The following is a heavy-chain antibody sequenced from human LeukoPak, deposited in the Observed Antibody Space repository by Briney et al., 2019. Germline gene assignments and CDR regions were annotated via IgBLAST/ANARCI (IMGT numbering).Heavy chain of an antibody. CDR3: AKVPFYGGSPW. CDR2: ISGSGDST. D-gene: IGHD4-23*01. J-gene: IGHJ4*02. Sequence: PGGSLRLSCAASGFTFTSYAMSWVHQAPGKGLEWVSAISGSGDSTYYADSVKGRFTISRDNSKNTLYLQMNSLRAEDTAVYYCAKVPFYGGSPWWGQGTLVTVSS. V-gene: IGHV3-23*01. CDR1: GFTFTSYA.